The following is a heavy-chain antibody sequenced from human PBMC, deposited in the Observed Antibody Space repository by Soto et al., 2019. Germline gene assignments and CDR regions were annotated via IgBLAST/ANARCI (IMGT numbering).Heavy chain of an antibody. J-gene: IGHJ4*02. V-gene: IGHV1-69*06. CDR3: AREGRGKKAGYNGLVSLGY. Sequence: QVQLVQSGAEVKTPGSSLKVSCKVSGSRFSNYVISWVRQAPGHGLEWLGRIIPIFNSTKYAQSFQGRVTMTADKSTRTAFLELSSLRSDDTAVYYCAREGRGKKAGYNGLVSLGYWGQGTLVTVSS. CDR2: IIPIFNST. CDR1: GSRFSNYV. D-gene: IGHD2-2*02.